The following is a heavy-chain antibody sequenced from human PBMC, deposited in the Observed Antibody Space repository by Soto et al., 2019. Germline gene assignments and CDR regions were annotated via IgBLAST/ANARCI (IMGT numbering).Heavy chain of an antibody. Sequence: SETLSLTCAVSGSSISSGWWTWVRQPPGKGLEWIGETLYSGRTNYNSSLNSRVTISIDKSKKQFSLNLSSVTAADTAVYYCSSRVTDAPTWGQGTLVTVSS. CDR1: GSSISSGW. V-gene: IGHV4-4*02. D-gene: IGHD3-10*01. CDR2: TLYSGRT. J-gene: IGHJ5*02. CDR3: SSRVTDAPT.